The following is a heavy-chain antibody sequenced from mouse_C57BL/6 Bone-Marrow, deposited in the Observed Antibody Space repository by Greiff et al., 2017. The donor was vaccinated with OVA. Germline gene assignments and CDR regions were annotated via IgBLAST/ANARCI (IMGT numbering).Heavy chain of an antibody. J-gene: IGHJ1*03. CDR2: ISYSGST. V-gene: IGHV3-8*01. CDR3: ARYPRIYEDYWYFDV. D-gene: IGHD2-3*01. CDR1: GYSITSDY. Sequence: EVQGVESGPGLAKPSQPLSLTCSVTGYSITSDYWNWIRKFPGNKLEYMGYISYSGSTYYNPSLKSRISITRDTSKNQYYLQLNSVTTEDTATYYCARYPRIYEDYWYFDVWGTGTTVTVSS.